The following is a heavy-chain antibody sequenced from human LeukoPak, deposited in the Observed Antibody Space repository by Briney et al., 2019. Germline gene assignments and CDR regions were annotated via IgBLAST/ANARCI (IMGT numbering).Heavy chain of an antibody. CDR1: GGSINSGDYY. CDR2: IYYSGST. J-gene: IGHJ5*02. V-gene: IGHV4-39*07. D-gene: IGHD3-10*01. Sequence: SETLSLTYTVSGGSINSGDYYWVWIRQPPGKGLEWIGSIYYSGSTSYNPSLKSRVTMPVDTSKSQFSLQRSSVPAADTAVYFCARSPHIWFAERSWFDPWREGTLVTVSS. CDR3: ARSPHIWFAERSWFDP.